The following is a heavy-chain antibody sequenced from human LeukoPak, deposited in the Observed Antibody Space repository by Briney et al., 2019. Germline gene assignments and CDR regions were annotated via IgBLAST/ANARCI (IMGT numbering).Heavy chain of an antibody. CDR1: GGSISSYY. D-gene: IGHD6-13*01. V-gene: IGHV4-59*01. J-gene: IGHJ6*03. CDR3: ARGVAAAGLYYYYYYYMDV. CDR2: IYYSGST. Sequence: SETLSLTCTVSGGSISSYYWSWIRQPPGKGLEWIGYIYYSGSTNYNPSLKSRVTISVDTSKNQFSLKLSSVTAADTAVYYCARGVAAAGLYYYYYYYMDVWGKGTTVTVSS.